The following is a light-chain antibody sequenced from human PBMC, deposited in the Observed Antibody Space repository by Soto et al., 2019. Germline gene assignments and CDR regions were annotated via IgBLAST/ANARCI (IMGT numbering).Light chain of an antibody. CDR1: SSDVGSYNL. V-gene: IGLV2-23*02. CDR3: CSYAGSSTYV. J-gene: IGLJ1*01. Sequence: QSVLTQPASVYGFPGQSITISCTRTSSDVGSYNLVSWYQQHPGKAPKLMIYEVSKRPSGVSNRFSGSKSGNTASLTISGLQAEDEADYYCCSYAGSSTYVFGTGTKVTVL. CDR2: EVS.